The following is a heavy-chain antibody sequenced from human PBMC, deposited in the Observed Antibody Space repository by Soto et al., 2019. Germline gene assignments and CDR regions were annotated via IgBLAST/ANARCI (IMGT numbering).Heavy chain of an antibody. CDR1: GGSISSGRYY. V-gene: IGHV4-31*03. CDR2: IYYSGST. Sequence: SETLSLTCTVSGGSISSGRYYWSWIRQHPGKGLEWIGYIYYSGSTYYNPSLKSRVTISVDTSKNQFSLKLSSVTAADTAVYYCARESYYDSSGYYSDAFDIWGQGTMVT. J-gene: IGHJ3*02. D-gene: IGHD3-22*01. CDR3: ARESYYDSSGYYSDAFDI.